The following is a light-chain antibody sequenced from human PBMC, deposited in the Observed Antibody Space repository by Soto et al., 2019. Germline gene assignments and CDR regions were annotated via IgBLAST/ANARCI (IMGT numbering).Light chain of an antibody. J-gene: IGLJ2*01. CDR1: SSNIGDNT. Sequence: QSVLTTPPSASGTPGQSVTISCSGSSSNIGDNTVNWYQQLPGTAPKLLIYSNDQRASGVPDRFSGSKSGTSASLAISGLQSEDEADYYCAVWDDSLDGVVFGGGTKLIVL. CDR3: AVWDDSLDGVV. V-gene: IGLV1-44*01. CDR2: SND.